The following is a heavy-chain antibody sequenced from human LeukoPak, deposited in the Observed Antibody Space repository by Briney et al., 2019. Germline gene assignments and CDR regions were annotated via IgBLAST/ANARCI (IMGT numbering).Heavy chain of an antibody. V-gene: IGHV4-59*01. J-gene: IGHJ4*01. CDR2: IYYSGST. CDR1: GGSISSYY. D-gene: IGHD2-15*01. CDR3: ARAVLSYCRGGSCPYFDY. Sequence: SETLSLTCTVSGGSISSYYWSWIRQPPGKGLEWIGYIYYSGSTNCNPSLKSRVTISVDTSKNQFSLKLSSLTAAATAVYYCARAVLSYCRGGSCPYFDYWGQGTLVTVSS.